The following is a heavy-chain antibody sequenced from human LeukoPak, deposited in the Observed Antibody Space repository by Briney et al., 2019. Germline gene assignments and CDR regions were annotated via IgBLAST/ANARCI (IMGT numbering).Heavy chain of an antibody. V-gene: IGHV1-8*03. Sequence: ASVKVSCKASGYTFTSYDINWVRQATGQGLEWMGWMNPNSGNTGYAQKFQGRVTITRNTSISTAYMELSSLRSEDTAVYYCAGTLSYSSCQNDYWGQGTLVTVSS. CDR1: GYTFTSYD. D-gene: IGHD6-6*01. J-gene: IGHJ4*02. CDR2: MNPNSGNT. CDR3: AGTLSYSSCQNDY.